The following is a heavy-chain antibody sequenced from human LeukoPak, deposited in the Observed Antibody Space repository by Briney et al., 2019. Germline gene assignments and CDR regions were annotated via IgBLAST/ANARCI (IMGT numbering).Heavy chain of an antibody. J-gene: IGHJ3*02. CDR3: ARIYSGRSYYDTSDSAFDI. Sequence: PGGSLRLSCAASGFTFSSYWMRWVRQAPGKGLEWVSNINRNSGDICYVDSVKGRFTISRDNAKNSLYLQMNSLRVEDTAVYYCARIYSGRSYYDTSDSAFDIWGQGTMVTVSS. CDR2: INRNSGDI. V-gene: IGHV3-7*01. CDR1: GFTFSSYW. D-gene: IGHD3-22*01.